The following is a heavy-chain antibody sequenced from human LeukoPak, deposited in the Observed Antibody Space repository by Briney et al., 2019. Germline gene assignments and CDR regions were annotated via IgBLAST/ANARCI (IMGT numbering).Heavy chain of an antibody. CDR2: ISGSGGST. V-gene: IGHV3-23*01. CDR1: GFTFSSYA. Sequence: PGGSLRLSCAASGFTFSSYAMSWVRQAPGKGLEWVSAISGSGGSTYYAGSVKGRFTISRDNSKNTLYLQMNSLRAEDTAVYYCAKSNCSSTSCFYYYYGMDVWGQGTTVTVSS. D-gene: IGHD2-2*01. J-gene: IGHJ6*02. CDR3: AKSNCSSTSCFYYYYGMDV.